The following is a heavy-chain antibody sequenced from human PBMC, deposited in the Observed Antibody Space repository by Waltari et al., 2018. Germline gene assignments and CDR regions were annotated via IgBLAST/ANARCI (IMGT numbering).Heavy chain of an antibody. J-gene: IGHJ4*02. D-gene: IGHD5-12*01. V-gene: IGHV4-39*07. CDR2: IDNSGKT. Sequence: QFHLQESGPGLVRPSETLSLTCDISGGSINSTNYSWAWIRQPPGRGLEWIATIDNSGKTHFKSSLNGRVTLSMDTSKNQFSLKLNSMTAADTAVYFCARVEEVAGFGYWGQGTLVTVSS. CDR3: ARVEEVAGFGY. CDR1: GGSINSTNYS.